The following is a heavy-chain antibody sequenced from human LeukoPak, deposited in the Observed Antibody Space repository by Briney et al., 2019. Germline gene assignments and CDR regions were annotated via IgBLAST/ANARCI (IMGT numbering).Heavy chain of an antibody. CDR1: GGTFSTYE. V-gene: IGHV1-69*13. CDR2: IIPISGTA. D-gene: IGHD3-3*01. CDR3: ARRPGSFWDYWFDP. Sequence: SVKVSCKASGGTFSTYEISWVRQAPGRGLEWMGGIIPISGTANYAQKFQGRVTITADESTSTAYMELSSLRSEDTAVYYCARRPGSFWDYWFDPWGQGTLVTVSS. J-gene: IGHJ5*02.